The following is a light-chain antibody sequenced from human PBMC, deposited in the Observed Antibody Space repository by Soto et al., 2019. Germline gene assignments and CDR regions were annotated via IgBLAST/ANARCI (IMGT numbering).Light chain of an antibody. CDR3: QSYDSGVTGSV. Sequence: QSVLTQPASVSGSPGQSITISCTGTNTDVGGHHYISWYQQHPGKAPKLVIYELGNRPSGVPDLFSGSRSGSSGFLAITGLQPEDEADFYCQSYDSGVTGSVFGTGTKVTVL. CDR2: ELG. J-gene: IGLJ1*01. CDR1: NTDVGGHHY. V-gene: IGLV2-14*03.